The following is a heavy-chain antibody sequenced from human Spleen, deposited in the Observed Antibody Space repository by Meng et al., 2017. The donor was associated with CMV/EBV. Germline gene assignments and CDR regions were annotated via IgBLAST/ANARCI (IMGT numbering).Heavy chain of an antibody. CDR3: AREDTAMVTVRYYYGMDV. J-gene: IGHJ6*02. V-gene: IGHV1-2*02. CDR1: GYMFTAYY. D-gene: IGHD5-18*01. CDR2: INPNSGGT. Sequence: ASVKVSCKTSGYMFTAYYLHWVRQAPGQGLEWMGWINPNSGGTNYAQKFQGRVTMTRDTSISTAYMELSRLRSDDTAVYYCAREDTAMVTVRYYYGMDVWGQGTTVTVSS.